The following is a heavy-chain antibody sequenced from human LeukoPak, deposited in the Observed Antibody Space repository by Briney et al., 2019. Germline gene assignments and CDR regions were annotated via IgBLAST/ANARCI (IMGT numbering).Heavy chain of an antibody. Sequence: GGSLRLSCAASGFTFSSYWMSWVRQAPGKGLEWVANIKQDGSEKYYVDSVKGRFTISRDNANGSLYLQMDSLRAEDTAVYYCARGEGGYSGYDHDYWGQGTLVTVSS. J-gene: IGHJ4*02. CDR3: ARGEGGYSGYDHDY. D-gene: IGHD5-12*01. CDR2: IKQDGSEK. CDR1: GFTFSSYW. V-gene: IGHV3-7*02.